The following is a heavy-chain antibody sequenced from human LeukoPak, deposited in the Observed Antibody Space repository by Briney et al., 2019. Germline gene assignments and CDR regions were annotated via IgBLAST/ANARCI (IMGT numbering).Heavy chain of an antibody. J-gene: IGHJ4*02. CDR3: ARDDYCSGGDCYSGAFDY. V-gene: IGHV3-48*02. Sequence: PGGSLRLSCAASGFTFSIYNMNWVRLAPGKGLEGVSYIGSTSSTIYYADSVRGRFTISRDNAKNSLYLQMNSLRDDDTAVYFCARDDYCSGGDCYSGAFDYWGQGTPVTVSS. CDR1: GFTFSIYN. CDR2: IGSTSSTI. D-gene: IGHD2-15*01.